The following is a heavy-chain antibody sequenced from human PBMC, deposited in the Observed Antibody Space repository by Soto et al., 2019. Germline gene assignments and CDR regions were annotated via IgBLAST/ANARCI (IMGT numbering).Heavy chain of an antibody. J-gene: IGHJ3*02. V-gene: IGHV3-30*18. CDR2: ISYDGSNK. CDR1: GFTFSSYG. Sequence: QVQLVESGGGVVQPGRSLRLSCAASGFTFSSYGMHWVRQAPGKGLEWVAVISYDGSNKYYADSVKGRFTISRDNSKNTLYLQMNSLRAEDTAVYYCAKIQFHGVLNDAFAIWGHGTMVTVSS. CDR3: AKIQFHGVLNDAFAI. D-gene: IGHD1-1*01.